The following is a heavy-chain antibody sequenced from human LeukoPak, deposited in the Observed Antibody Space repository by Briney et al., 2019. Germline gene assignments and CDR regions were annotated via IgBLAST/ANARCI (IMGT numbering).Heavy chain of an antibody. CDR1: GGSISSGGYY. J-gene: IGHJ1*01. CDR3: ARAGGQL. CDR2: IYYSGST. V-gene: IGHV4-31*02. Sequence: SETLSLTCTVSGGSISSGGYYWSCIRQHPGKGLEWIEYIYYSGSTYYNPSLKSRVTISVDTSKNQFSLKLSSVTAADTAVYYCARAGGQLWGQGTLVTVSS.